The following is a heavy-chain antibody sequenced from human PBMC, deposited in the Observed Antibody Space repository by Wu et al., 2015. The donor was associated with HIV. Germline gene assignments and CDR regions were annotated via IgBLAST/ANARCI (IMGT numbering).Heavy chain of an antibody. V-gene: IGHV1-18*01. CDR1: GYTFPNYG. D-gene: IGHD3-22*01. J-gene: IGHJ3*02. CDR2: ISVYKANT. CDR3: ARDRSDYYDSGGHDAFDI. Sequence: QVQLVQSGAEVKKSGASVKVSCKASGYTFPNYGITWVRQAPGQGLEWLGWISVYKANTNYAQKVQGRVTMTTDIYTRTAYMELRSLRSDDTAVYYCARDRSDYYDSGGHDAFDIWGQGTMVIVSS.